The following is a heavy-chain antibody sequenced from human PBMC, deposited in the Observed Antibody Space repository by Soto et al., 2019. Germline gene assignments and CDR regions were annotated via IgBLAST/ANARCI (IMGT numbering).Heavy chain of an antibody. V-gene: IGHV4-4*07. CDR2: IYTSGST. CDR1: GGSISRYY. D-gene: IGHD2-21*02. CDR3: ARETYCGGDCYSPFY. Sequence: SQTLPHPCTVSGGSISRYYWSWIRQPAGKGLEWIGRIYTSGSTNYNPSLKSRVTMSVDTSKNQFSLKLSSVTAADTAVYYCARETYCGGDCYSPFYWGQGTLGTV. J-gene: IGHJ4*02.